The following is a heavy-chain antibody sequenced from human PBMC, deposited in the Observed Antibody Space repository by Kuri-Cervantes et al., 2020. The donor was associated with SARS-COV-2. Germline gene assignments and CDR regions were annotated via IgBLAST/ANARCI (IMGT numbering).Heavy chain of an antibody. V-gene: IGHV3-30-3*01. Sequence: GESLKISCAASGFTVSSNYMSWVRQAPGKGLEWVAVISYDGSNKYYADSVKGRFTISRDNSKNTLYLQMNSLRAGDTAVYYCAREGVIAAESFDYWGQGTLVTVSS. CDR2: ISYDGSNK. J-gene: IGHJ4*02. CDR3: AREGVIAAESFDY. D-gene: IGHD6-13*01. CDR1: GFTVSSNY.